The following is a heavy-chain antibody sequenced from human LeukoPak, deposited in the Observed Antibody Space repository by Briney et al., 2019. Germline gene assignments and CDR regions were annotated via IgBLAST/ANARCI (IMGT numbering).Heavy chain of an antibody. V-gene: IGHV4-31*11. Sequence: SETLSLTCAVYGGSFSGYYWSWVRQHPGKGLEWIGYIYYSGSTYYNPSLKSRVTISVDTSKNQFSLKLSSVTAADTAVYYCARERSYFDVDSNWFDPWGQGTLVTVSS. D-gene: IGHD3-10*01. J-gene: IGHJ5*02. CDR2: IYYSGST. CDR3: ARERSYFDVDSNWFDP. CDR1: GGSFSGYY.